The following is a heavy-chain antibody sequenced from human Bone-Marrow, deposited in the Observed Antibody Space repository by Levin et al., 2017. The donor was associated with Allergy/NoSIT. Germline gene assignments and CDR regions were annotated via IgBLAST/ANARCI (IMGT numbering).Heavy chain of an antibody. V-gene: IGHV1-2*06. D-gene: IGHD2-2*01. CDR2: INPNSGDT. J-gene: IGHJ6*03. CDR1: GYTFSGYY. Sequence: ASVKVSCKASGYTFSGYYIHWVRQAPGQGLEWMGRINPNSGDTNYAQKFQGRVTMTRDTSISTAYMDLNRLRSDDTAVYYCATGSTEYFFYYYMDVWGKGTTVTVSS. CDR3: ATGSTEYFFYYYMDV.